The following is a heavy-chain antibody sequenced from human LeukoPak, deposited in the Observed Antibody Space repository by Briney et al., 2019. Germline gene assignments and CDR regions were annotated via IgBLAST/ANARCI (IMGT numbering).Heavy chain of an antibody. CDR1: GYTFTSYG. Sequence: GASVKASCKASGYTFTSYGISWVRQAPGQRLEWMGWISAYNGNTNYAQKLQGRVTMTTDTSTSTAYMELRSLRSDDTAVYYCARDRAVTTDWFDPWGQGTLVTVSS. D-gene: IGHD4-17*01. V-gene: IGHV1-18*01. J-gene: IGHJ5*02. CDR2: ISAYNGNT. CDR3: ARDRAVTTDWFDP.